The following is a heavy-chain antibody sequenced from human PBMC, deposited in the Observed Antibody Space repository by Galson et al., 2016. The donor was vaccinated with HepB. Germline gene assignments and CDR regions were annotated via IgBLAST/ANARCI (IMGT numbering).Heavy chain of an antibody. CDR1: GVIFSKAW. V-gene: IGHV3-15*07. J-gene: IGHJ4*02. CDR3: TTTGGTAGGSSWPPY. CDR2: IIARDAGGTV. Sequence: SLRLSCAASGVIFSKAWMNWVRQAPGKGLEWVSRIIARDAGGTVDYAAPVKGRFTISRDDSKNTVYLQMNSLKTEDTGVYYCTTTGGTAGGSSWPPYWGQGTLVTVSS. D-gene: IGHD6-13*01.